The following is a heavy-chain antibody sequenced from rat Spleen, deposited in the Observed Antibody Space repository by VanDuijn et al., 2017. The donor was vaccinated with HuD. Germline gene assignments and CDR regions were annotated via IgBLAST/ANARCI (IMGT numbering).Heavy chain of an antibody. CDR2: ISYDGSST. Sequence: EVQLVESGGGLVQSGRSLKLSCAASGFTFSDYYMAWVRQAPTKGLEWVATISYDGSSTYYRDSVKGRFTISRDNAKSTLSLQMDSLRSEDTATYYCARRHYGYTDYFDYWGQGVMVTVSS. CDR3: ARRHYGYTDYFDY. CDR1: GFTFSDYY. J-gene: IGHJ2*01. D-gene: IGHD1-9*01. V-gene: IGHV5-29*01.